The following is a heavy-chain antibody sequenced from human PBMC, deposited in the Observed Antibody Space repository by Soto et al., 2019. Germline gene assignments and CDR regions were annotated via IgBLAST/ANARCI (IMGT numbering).Heavy chain of an antibody. V-gene: IGHV3-21*01. CDR3: ARDRAYCGGDCYSPHGWFDP. D-gene: IGHD2-21*02. CDR2: ISSSSSYI. CDR1: GFTFSSYS. J-gene: IGHJ5*02. Sequence: GGSLRLSCAASGFTFSSYSMNWVRQAPGKGLEWVSSISSSSSYIYYADSVKGRFTISRDNAKNSLYLQMNSLRAEDTAVYYCARDRAYCGGDCYSPHGWFDPWGQGTLVTVSS.